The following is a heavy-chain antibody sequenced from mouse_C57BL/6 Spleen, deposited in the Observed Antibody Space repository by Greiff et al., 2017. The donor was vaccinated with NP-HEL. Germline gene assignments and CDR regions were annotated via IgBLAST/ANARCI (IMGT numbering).Heavy chain of an antibody. D-gene: IGHD2-4*01. Sequence: QVQLKEPGAELVRPGASVKLSCKASGYTFTSYGISWVKQRTGQGLEWIGEIYPRSGNTYYNEKFKGKATLTVDKSSSTAYMELRSLTSEDSAVYFCARGGIYYDYDPYAMDYWGQGTSVTVSS. J-gene: IGHJ4*01. CDR2: IYPRSGNT. V-gene: IGHV1-81*01. CDR3: ARGGIYYDYDPYAMDY. CDR1: GYTFTSYG.